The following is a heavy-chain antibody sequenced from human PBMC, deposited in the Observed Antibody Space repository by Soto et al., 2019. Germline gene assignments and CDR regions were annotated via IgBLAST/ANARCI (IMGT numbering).Heavy chain of an antibody. CDR1: GFTLGSYS. J-gene: IGHJ4*02. CDR3: AREVPFAVAGPREYYFDF. D-gene: IGHD6-19*01. V-gene: IGHV3-21*02. CDR2: ISRSSSDI. Sequence: EVQLVESGGGLVKPGGSLRLSCVASGFTLGSYSMTWVRQAPGKGLEWVSSISRSSSDIFYEDSLRGRFTISRDNAKNSLYLQMNSLKTEDTAVYYCAREVPFAVAGPREYYFDFWGQGTLVTVSS.